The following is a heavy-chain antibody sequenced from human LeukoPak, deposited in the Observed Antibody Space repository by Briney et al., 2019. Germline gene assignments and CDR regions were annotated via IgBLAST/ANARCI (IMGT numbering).Heavy chain of an antibody. V-gene: IGHV3-53*01. CDR2: IHSDGNT. Sequence: GSLRLSCAAPGFTVSNNFMYWVRQAPGKGLEWVSVIHSDGNTLYADSVEGRFTISRDNFKNTVYLQMSSLRAEDTAVYYCAREDNRGVYDDGFDIWGQGTMVTVSS. CDR1: GFTVSNNF. J-gene: IGHJ3*02. CDR3: AREDNRGVYDDGFDI. D-gene: IGHD5/OR15-5a*01.